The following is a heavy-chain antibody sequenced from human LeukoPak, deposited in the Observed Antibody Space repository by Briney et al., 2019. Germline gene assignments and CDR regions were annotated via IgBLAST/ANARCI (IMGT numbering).Heavy chain of an antibody. D-gene: IGHD3-10*01. J-gene: IGHJ6*03. CDR1: GGSFSGYY. V-gene: IGHV4-34*01. Sequence: PSETLSLTCTVYGGSFSGYYWSWIRLPPGKGLEWIGEINHSGSTNYNPSLRSRVTISVDTSKNQFSLKLSSVTAADTAVYYCARHVGYYYYYMDVWGKGTTVTVSS. CDR3: ARHVGYYYYYMDV. CDR2: INHSGST.